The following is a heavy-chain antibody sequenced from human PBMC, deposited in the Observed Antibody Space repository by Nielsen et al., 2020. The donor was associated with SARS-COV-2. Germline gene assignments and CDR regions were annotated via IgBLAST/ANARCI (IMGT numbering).Heavy chain of an antibody. CDR3: ARRPAAVAACDF. CDR2: IDYVGTT. J-gene: IGHJ4*02. D-gene: IGHD6-19*01. Sequence: SETLSLTCTVSGGSISSNHNYWAWIRQTPGERLEWIGNIDYVGTTSYNPSLRSRVTISMDTSRNQFYLELRSVTAADTAVYYCARRPAAVAACDFWGQGALVTVSS. CDR1: GGSISSNHNY. V-gene: IGHV4-39*01.